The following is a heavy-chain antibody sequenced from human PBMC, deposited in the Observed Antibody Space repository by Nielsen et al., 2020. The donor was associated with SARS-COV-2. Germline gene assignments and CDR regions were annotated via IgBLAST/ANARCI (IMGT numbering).Heavy chain of an antibody. J-gene: IGHJ3*01. CDR1: GFTFSSYS. Sequence: GGSLRLSCAASGFTFSSYSMNWVRQAPGKGLEWVSAISGSGGSTYYADSVKGRFTISRDNAKNSMSLQMNSLRVEDTAVYYCARDWSRAFDVWGQGTMVTVSS. V-gene: IGHV3-21*01. CDR3: ARDWSRAFDV. CDR2: ISGSGGST.